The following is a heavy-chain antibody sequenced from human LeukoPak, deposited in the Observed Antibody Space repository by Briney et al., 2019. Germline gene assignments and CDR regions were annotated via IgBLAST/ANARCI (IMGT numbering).Heavy chain of an antibody. D-gene: IGHD6-19*01. Sequence: GASVKVSCKVSGYILTELSMHWVRQAPGKGLEWMGGFDPEDGETIYAQKFQGRVIMTEDTSTDTTYMELSSLRSEDTAVYYCATDLPSYSSGWYWFDPWGQGTLVTVSS. CDR3: ATDLPSYSSGWYWFDP. CDR2: FDPEDGET. V-gene: IGHV1-24*01. J-gene: IGHJ5*02. CDR1: GYILTELS.